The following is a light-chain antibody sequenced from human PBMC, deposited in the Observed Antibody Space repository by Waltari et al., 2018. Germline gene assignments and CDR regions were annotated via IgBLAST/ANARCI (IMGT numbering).Light chain of an antibody. J-gene: IGKJ2*01. Sequence: EVVLTQPPGTLSLSPGERATLSCRASRSVSRSRLAWYQQNPGQAPRRIMYSAPRRATGIPDSLSGSRTRTAVNLTVSRVEPEDSAGYYCQQYGSSVMYTFGQGTKLEIQ. CDR2: SAP. CDR3: QQYGSSVMYT. CDR1: RSVSRSR. V-gene: IGKV3-20*01.